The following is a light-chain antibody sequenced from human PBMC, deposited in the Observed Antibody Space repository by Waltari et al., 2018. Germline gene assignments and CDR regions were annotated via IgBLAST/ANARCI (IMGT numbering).Light chain of an antibody. CDR1: QSVRSY. Sequence: EIVLNQSPATLSLSPGERATLSCRASQSVRSYLAWYQQKPGQAPRLLIYDASNRATGIPARFSGSGSGTDFTLTISSLEPEDFAVYYCQQRSNWLTFGGGTKVEIK. J-gene: IGKJ4*01. CDR3: QQRSNWLT. V-gene: IGKV3-11*01. CDR2: DAS.